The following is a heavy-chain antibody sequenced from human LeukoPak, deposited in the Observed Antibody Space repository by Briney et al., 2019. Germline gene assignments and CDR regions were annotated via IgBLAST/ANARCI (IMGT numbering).Heavy chain of an antibody. CDR3: ARGSGSSAAFDY. V-gene: IGHV1-69*04. J-gene: IGHJ4*02. CDR1: GGTFSSYA. CDR2: IIPILGIA. Sequence: SVKVSCKASGGTFSSYAIIWVRQAPGQGLEWMGRIIPILGIANYAQKFQGRVTITADKSTSTAYMELSSLRSEDTAVYYCARGSGSSAAFDYWGQGTLVTVSS. D-gene: IGHD2-2*01.